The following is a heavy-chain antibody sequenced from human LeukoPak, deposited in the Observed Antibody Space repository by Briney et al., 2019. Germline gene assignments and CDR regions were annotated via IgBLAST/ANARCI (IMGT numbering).Heavy chain of an antibody. Sequence: GGSLRLSCAASGFTFSSYWMHWVRQAPGKGLVWVSRINTDGSSTSYAQKFQGRVTMTRDTSTSTAYMELSRLRSDDTAVYYCARDEVPAAHYYMDVWGKGTTVTVSS. CDR1: GFTFSSYW. V-gene: IGHV3-74*01. CDR3: ARDEVPAAHYYMDV. D-gene: IGHD2-2*01. CDR2: INTDGSST. J-gene: IGHJ6*03.